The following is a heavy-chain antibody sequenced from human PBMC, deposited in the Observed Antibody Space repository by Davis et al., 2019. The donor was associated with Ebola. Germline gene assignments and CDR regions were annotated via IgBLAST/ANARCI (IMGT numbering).Heavy chain of an antibody. D-gene: IGHD2-15*01. J-gene: IGHJ4*02. V-gene: IGHV1-46*01. Sequence: ASVKVSCKASGYTFTGYYMHWVRQAPGQGLEWMGIINPSGGSTSYAQKFQGRVTMTRDTSTSTVYMELSSLRSEDTAVYYCARDADIVVVVAANFLDYWGQGTLVTVSS. CDR1: GYTFTGYY. CDR2: INPSGGST. CDR3: ARDADIVVVVAANFLDY.